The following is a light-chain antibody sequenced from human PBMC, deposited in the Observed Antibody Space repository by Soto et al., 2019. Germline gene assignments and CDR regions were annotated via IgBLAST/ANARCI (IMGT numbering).Light chain of an antibody. CDR1: QSVSSTY. CDR2: GAS. Sequence: EIVLTQSPGTLSLSPGERATLSCRASQSVSSTYLAWYQQKPGQAPRLLIYGASNRATGIPDRFSGSGSGTEYTLTISRLEPEDFAVYYCQQQGTFGQGTKLEIK. V-gene: IGKV3-20*01. CDR3: QQQGT. J-gene: IGKJ2*01.